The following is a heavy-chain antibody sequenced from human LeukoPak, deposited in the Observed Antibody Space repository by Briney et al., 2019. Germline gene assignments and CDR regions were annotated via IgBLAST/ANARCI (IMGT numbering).Heavy chain of an antibody. CDR3: ARVTVDDILTGNYYMDV. Sequence: PSETLSLTCTVSGGSISSYYWSWIRQPPGKGLEWIGYIYYTGKTNYNPSLKSRVTISVDTTKNQFSLKLGSVTAADTAVYYCARVTVDDILTGNYYMDVWGKGTTVTISS. D-gene: IGHD3-9*01. CDR2: IYYTGKT. V-gene: IGHV4-59*01. CDR1: GGSISSYY. J-gene: IGHJ6*03.